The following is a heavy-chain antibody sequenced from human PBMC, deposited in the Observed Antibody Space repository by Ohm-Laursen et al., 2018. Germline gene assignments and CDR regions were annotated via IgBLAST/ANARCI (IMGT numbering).Heavy chain of an antibody. CDR2: IYTSGST. CDR1: GGSISSYY. J-gene: IGHJ5*02. V-gene: IGHV4-4*07. CDR3: ARHPDYRSDRWFDP. Sequence: SETLSLTCAVSGGSISSYYWSWIRQPAGKGLEWIGRIYTSGSTNYNPSLKSRVTMSVDTSKNQFSLKLSSVTAADTAVYYCARHPDYRSDRWFDPWGQGTLVSVSS. D-gene: IGHD6-25*01.